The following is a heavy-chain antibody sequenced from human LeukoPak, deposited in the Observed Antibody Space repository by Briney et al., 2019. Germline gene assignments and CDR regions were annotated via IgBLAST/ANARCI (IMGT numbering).Heavy chain of an antibody. CDR3: AKGSSSSWYSVEY. Sequence: QSGGSLRLSCAASGFTFSNYAMSWVRQAPGKGLEWVSCISGSGTSTYYADSVKGRFTLSRDNSKNTLYLQMNSLRAEDTAVYYCAKGSSSSWYSVEYWGQGTLVTVSS. J-gene: IGHJ4*02. CDR2: ISGSGTST. V-gene: IGHV3-23*01. CDR1: GFTFSNYA. D-gene: IGHD6-13*01.